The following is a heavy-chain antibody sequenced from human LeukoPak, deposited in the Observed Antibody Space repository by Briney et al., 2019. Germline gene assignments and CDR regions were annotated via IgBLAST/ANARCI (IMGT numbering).Heavy chain of an antibody. Sequence: GGSLRLSCAASGFDFSNYWMYWVRQDPGEGLEWVANIKQDGSEKYYVDSVRGRFTISRDNAKNSLSLQMNSLRAEDTAVYYCASNYGGWGQGTLVTVSS. CDR3: ASNYGG. V-gene: IGHV3-7*03. J-gene: IGHJ4*02. D-gene: IGHD4-11*01. CDR2: IKQDGSEK. CDR1: GFDFSNYW.